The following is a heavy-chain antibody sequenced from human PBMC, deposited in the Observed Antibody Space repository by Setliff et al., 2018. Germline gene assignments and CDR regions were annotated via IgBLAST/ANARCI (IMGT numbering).Heavy chain of an antibody. J-gene: IGHJ4*02. CDR2: IYYSGNT. D-gene: IGHD1-26*01. Sequence: SETLSLTCTVSGGSLSISNSYWGWIRQPPGKGLEWIGTIYYSGNTHYTPSLKRRVTISVDTSNNQFSLKLNSVTAADTGVYYGARHVGGAGGLDYWGQGTLVTVSS. CDR3: ARHVGGAGGLDY. V-gene: IGHV4-39*01. CDR1: GGSLSISNSY.